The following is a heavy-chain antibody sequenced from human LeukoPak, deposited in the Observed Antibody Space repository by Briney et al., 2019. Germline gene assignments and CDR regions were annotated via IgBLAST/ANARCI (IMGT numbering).Heavy chain of an antibody. V-gene: IGHV4-59*01. CDR2: IYYSGST. CDR3: ARGFDWLYPNAFDI. Sequence: PSETLSLTCTVSGGSISSYYWSWIRQPPGKGLEWIGYIYYSGSTNYNPSLKGRVTISVDTSKNQFSLKLSSVTAADTAVYYCARGFDWLYPNAFDIWGQGTMVTVSS. J-gene: IGHJ3*02. D-gene: IGHD3-9*01. CDR1: GGSISSYY.